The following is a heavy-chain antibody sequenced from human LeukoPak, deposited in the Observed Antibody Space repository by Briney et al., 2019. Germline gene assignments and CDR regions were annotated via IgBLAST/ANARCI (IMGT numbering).Heavy chain of an antibody. CDR2: IKSKTDGGTI. D-gene: IGHD1-26*01. V-gene: IGHV3-15*01. CDR3: TTAIRWELLGASSGNY. J-gene: IGHJ4*02. CDR1: GSTFSNAW. Sequence: GGSLRLSCAASGSTFSNAWMSWVRQAPGKGLEWVGRIKSKTDGGTIHYAAPVIGRFTISRDDSKNTLFLQMNSLKTEDTAVYYCTTAIRWELLGASSGNYWGQGTLVTVSS.